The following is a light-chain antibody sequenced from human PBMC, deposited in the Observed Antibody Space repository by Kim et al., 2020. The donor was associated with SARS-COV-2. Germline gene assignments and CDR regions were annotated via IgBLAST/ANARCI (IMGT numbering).Light chain of an antibody. CDR1: RLRNYY. Sequence: ALGQTIRITCQGDRLRNYYPSWYQQKPGQAPVLVIYGKNNRPSGIPDRFSGSISGTPASLTITGAQAEDEADYYCNSRESSGNRDVFGTGTKVTVL. V-gene: IGLV3-19*01. CDR3: NSRESSGNRDV. CDR2: GKN. J-gene: IGLJ1*01.